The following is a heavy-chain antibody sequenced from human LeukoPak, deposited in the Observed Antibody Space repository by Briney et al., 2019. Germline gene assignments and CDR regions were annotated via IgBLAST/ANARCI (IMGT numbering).Heavy chain of an antibody. J-gene: IGHJ5*02. V-gene: IGHV1-2*07. CDR1: GDTFTGYY. CDR2: INPKSGGT. D-gene: IGHD2-2*01. CDR3: ARGLRYSSSWPSGWFDP. Sequence: ASVKVSCKASGDTFTGYYIHWVRQAPGQGFEWMGWINPKSGGTSYGHNFQGRVTMTRDTSISTAYMELSRLRYDDAAVYYCARGLRYSSSWPSGWFDPWGQGTQVTVSS.